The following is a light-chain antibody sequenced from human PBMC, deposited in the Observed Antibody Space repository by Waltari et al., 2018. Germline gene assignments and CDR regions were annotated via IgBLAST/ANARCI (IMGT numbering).Light chain of an antibody. CDR2: KVS. Sequence: DVVMTQSPLSLPVTLGQPASISCKSSQSLVHSDGKTYLNWFQQRPGQSPRRLIYKVSNRDSGVPDRFSGSGSGTDCTLKISRVEAEDVGVYYCMQGTHWPPWTFGQGTKVEIK. V-gene: IGKV2-30*02. CDR1: QSLVHSDGKTY. CDR3: MQGTHWPPWT. J-gene: IGKJ1*01.